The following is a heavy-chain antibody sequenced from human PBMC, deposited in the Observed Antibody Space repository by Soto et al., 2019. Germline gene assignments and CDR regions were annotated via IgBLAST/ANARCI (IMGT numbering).Heavy chain of an antibody. Sequence: QVQLVQSGPEMKWPGASVKVSCQASGYTFTSHNISWVRQAPGQGLEWMGWISPYSGNTDYAQNLPGRVTMTTDTLTSTAYMELRSLRSDDAAVYYCARDKQERLFYYYYGLDVWGQGTTVTVSS. D-gene: IGHD1-1*01. V-gene: IGHV1-18*04. J-gene: IGHJ6*02. CDR2: ISPYSGNT. CDR1: GYTFTSHN. CDR3: ARDKQERLFYYYYGLDV.